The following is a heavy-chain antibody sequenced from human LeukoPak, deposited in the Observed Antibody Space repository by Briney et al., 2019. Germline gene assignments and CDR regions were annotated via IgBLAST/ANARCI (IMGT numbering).Heavy chain of an antibody. CDR2: IHHSGST. CDR3: ARASHDYGAYSHFDY. CDR1: WGSISSRNW. J-gene: IGHJ4*02. Sequence: SETLSLTCAVSWGSISSRNWWRLVRQPPGKGLEGIGEIHHSGSTNYNPSLKTRVTISVDKSMNQSSLKLSSVPAADTAVYYCARASHDYGAYSHFDYWGQGTLVTVSS. V-gene: IGHV4-4*02. D-gene: IGHD4-17*01.